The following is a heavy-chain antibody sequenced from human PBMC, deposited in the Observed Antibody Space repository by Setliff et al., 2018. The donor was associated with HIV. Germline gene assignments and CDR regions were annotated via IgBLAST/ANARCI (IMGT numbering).Heavy chain of an antibody. D-gene: IGHD2-15*01. CDR2: IYYTGRS. V-gene: IGHV4-59*05. J-gene: IGHJ1*01. Sequence: SETLSLTCTVSGGSISTSYWNWIRQPPGKGLEWIGSIYYTGRSFHNPSLKSRITISVDTSKNQFSLKLSSVTAADTAVYYCARARRAGSGPKYFQHWGQGTLVTVSS. CDR1: GGSISTSY. CDR3: ARARRAGSGPKYFQH.